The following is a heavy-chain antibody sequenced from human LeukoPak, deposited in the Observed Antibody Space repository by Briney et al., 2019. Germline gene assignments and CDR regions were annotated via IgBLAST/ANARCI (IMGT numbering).Heavy chain of an antibody. CDR2: ISSSSTYI. J-gene: IGHJ6*02. Sequence: GGSLRLSCAASGFXFSTYTINWIRQAPGKGLEWVSSISSSSTYIYYADSVRGRFTVSRDNAKNSLYLQMSSLRAEDTAVYYCARSGSSLYYYTLDVWGQGTTVAFSS. CDR3: ARSGSSLYYYTLDV. V-gene: IGHV3-21*01. D-gene: IGHD6-6*01. CDR1: GFXFSTYT.